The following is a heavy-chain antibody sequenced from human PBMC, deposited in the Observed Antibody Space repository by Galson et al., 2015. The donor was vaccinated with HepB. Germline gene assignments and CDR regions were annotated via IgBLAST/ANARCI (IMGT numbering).Heavy chain of an antibody. D-gene: IGHD3-10*01. CDR3: AKDPQDYYYGSGIDY. J-gene: IGHJ4*02. Sequence: SLRLSCAASGFTFSSYAMSWVRQAPGKGLEWVSAISGSGGSTYYADSVKGRFTISGDNSKNTLYLQMNSLRVEDTAVYYCAKDPQDYYYGSGIDYWGQGTLVTVSS. V-gene: IGHV3-23*01. CDR1: GFTFSSYA. CDR2: ISGSGGST.